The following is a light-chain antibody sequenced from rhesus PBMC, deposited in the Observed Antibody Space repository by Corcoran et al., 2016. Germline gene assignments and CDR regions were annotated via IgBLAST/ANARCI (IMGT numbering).Light chain of an antibody. J-gene: IGKJ1*01. Sequence: DIQMTQSPSSLSASVGDTVTITCRASQDISNWLAWYQQKPGKAPKVLIYKASRFQSGVPSRFIGSGSGTDFTLTITSLQSEDFATYYCKQYNSRTPTFGQGTKVEIK. CDR3: KQYNSRTPT. CDR1: QDISNW. CDR2: KAS. V-gene: IGKV1-22*01.